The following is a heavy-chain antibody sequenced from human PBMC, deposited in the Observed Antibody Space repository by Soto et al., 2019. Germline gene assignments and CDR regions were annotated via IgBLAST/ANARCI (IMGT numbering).Heavy chain of an antibody. J-gene: IGHJ4*02. D-gene: IGHD6-19*01. CDR3: ACAEQWLEPRSIGY. CDR2: ISGSGGST. Sequence: PGGSLRLSCAASGFTFSSYAMSWVRQAPGKGLEWVSAISGSGGSTYYADSVKGRFTISRDNSKNTLYLQMNSLRAEDTAVYYCACAEQWLEPRSIGYWGKGTLVTVSS. CDR1: GFTFSSYA. V-gene: IGHV3-23*01.